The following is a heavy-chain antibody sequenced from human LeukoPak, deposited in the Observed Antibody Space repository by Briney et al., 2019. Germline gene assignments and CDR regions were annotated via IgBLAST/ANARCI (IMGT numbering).Heavy chain of an antibody. J-gene: IGHJ4*02. V-gene: IGHV4-34*01. CDR3: ARQGRALNSGSYSRYFGY. D-gene: IGHD3-10*01. CDR1: GGSFSGYY. Sequence: PSETLSLTCAVYGGSFSGYYWSWIRQPPGKGLEWIGEINHSGSTNYNPSLKSRVTISVDTSKNQFSLKLSSVTAADTAVYYCARQGRALNSGSYSRYFGYWGQGTLVTVSS. CDR2: INHSGST.